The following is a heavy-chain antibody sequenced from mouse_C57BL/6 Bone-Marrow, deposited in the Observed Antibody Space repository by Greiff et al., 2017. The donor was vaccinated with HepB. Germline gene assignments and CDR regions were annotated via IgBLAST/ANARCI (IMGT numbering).Heavy chain of an antibody. CDR3: TTGDGYYGLDY. Sequence: VQLKESGAELVRPGASVKLSCTASGFNIKDDYMHWVKQRPEQGLEWIGWIDPENGDTEYASKFQGKATITADTSSNTAYLQLSSLTSEDTAVYYCTTGDGYYGLDYWGQGTTLTVSS. CDR1: GFNIKDDY. J-gene: IGHJ2*01. V-gene: IGHV14-4*01. CDR2: IDPENGDT. D-gene: IGHD2-3*01.